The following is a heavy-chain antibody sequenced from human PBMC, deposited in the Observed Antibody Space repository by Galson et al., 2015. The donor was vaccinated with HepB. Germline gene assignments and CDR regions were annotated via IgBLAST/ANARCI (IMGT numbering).Heavy chain of an antibody. V-gene: IGHV1-18*01. Sequence: SVKVSCKASGYSFTNYGITWVRQAPGQGLEWMGWISGYNGNTNYAQKLQGRVTMTTDTSTSTAYMELRSLRSDDTAVYYCARGFLSWFDPWGQGTLVTVSS. D-gene: IGHD3-16*01. J-gene: IGHJ5*02. CDR3: ARGFLSWFDP. CDR2: ISGYNGNT. CDR1: GYSFTNYG.